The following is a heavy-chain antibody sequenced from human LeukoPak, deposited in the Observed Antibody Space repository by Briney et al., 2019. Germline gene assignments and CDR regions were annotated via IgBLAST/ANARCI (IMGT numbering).Heavy chain of an antibody. D-gene: IGHD6-13*01. CDR1: GGSISSYY. Sequence: SETLSLTCTVSGGSISSYYWSWIRQPAGKGLEWIGRIYTSGSTNYNPSLKSRVTISVDTSKNQFSLKLSSVTAADTAVYYCAGVYYSSSYDYWYFDLWCRGTLVTVSS. CDR2: IYTSGST. J-gene: IGHJ2*01. V-gene: IGHV4-4*07. CDR3: AGVYYSSSYDYWYFDL.